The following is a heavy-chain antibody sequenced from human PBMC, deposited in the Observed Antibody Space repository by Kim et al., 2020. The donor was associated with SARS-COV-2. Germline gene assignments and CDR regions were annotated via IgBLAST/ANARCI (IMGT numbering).Heavy chain of an antibody. CDR2: INHSGST. V-gene: IGHV4-34*01. Sequence: SETLSLTCAVYGGSFSGYYWSWIRQPPGKGLEWIGEINHSGSTNYNPSLKSRVTISLDTSKNQFSLKLSSVTAADTAVYYCARGRGYSGYDYHFDYWGQGTLVTVSS. D-gene: IGHD5-12*01. CDR3: ARGRGYSGYDYHFDY. CDR1: GGSFSGYY. J-gene: IGHJ4*02.